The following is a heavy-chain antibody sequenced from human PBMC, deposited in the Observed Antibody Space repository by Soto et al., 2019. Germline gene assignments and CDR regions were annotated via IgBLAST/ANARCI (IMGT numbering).Heavy chain of an antibody. CDR1: GWSFIGYY. J-gene: IGHJ5*02. CDR3: ARASNWFDP. V-gene: IGHV4-34*01. Sequence: SETLSLTCAVYGWSFIGYYWSWIRQPPGKGLEWIGEINHSGSTNYNPSLKSRVTISVDTSKNQFSLKLSSVTAADTAVYYCARASNWFDPWGQGTLVTVS. CDR2: INHSGST.